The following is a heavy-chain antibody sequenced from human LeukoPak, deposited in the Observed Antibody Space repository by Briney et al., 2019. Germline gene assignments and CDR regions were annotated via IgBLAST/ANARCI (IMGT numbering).Heavy chain of an antibody. CDR2: MYYSGST. CDR1: GXSISSSSYH. Sequence: SSETLSLTCTVSGXSISSSSYHWGWIRQPPGKGLEWLSTMYYSGSTYYNPSLRSRVTISVDTSKTQFSLKLSSVTAADTGVYYCARHPRSGYSNGFDAFDIWGQGTMVTVSS. V-gene: IGHV4-39*01. J-gene: IGHJ3*02. CDR3: ARHPRSGYSNGFDAFDI. D-gene: IGHD5-18*01.